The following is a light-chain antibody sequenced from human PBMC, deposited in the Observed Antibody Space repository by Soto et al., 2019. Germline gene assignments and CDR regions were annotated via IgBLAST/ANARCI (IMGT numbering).Light chain of an antibody. Sequence: DIQMTQSPSSLSASVGDIVTINCRASQNINNFLHWYQQKPGKAPKLLIYAASSLQSGVPSRFSGSGSGTDFTLTISSLQPEDFGTYYCQQSFNTPRTFGPGTEVAIK. J-gene: IGKJ1*01. CDR2: AAS. CDR3: QQSFNTPRT. V-gene: IGKV1-39*01. CDR1: QNINNF.